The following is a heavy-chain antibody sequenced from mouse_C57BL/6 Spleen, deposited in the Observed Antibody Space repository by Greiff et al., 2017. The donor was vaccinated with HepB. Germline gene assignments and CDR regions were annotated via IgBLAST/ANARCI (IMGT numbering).Heavy chain of an antibody. CDR1: GFTFSNYW. CDR2: IRLKSDNYAT. CDR3: TAYLDAMDY. Sequence: EVMLVESGGGLVQPGGSMKLSCVASGFTFSNYWMNWVRQSPEKGLEWVAQIRLKSDNYATHYAESVKGRFTISRDDSKSSVYLQMNNLRAEDTGIYYCTAYLDAMDYWGQGTSVTVSS. J-gene: IGHJ4*01. D-gene: IGHD5-5*01. V-gene: IGHV6-3*01.